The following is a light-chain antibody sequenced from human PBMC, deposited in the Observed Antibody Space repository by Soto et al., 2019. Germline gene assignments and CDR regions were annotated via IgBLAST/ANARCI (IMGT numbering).Light chain of an antibody. J-gene: IGKJ1*01. CDR1: QSVSRSY. V-gene: IGKV3-20*01. CDR2: VPS. CDR3: QHYGSSPT. Sequence: EIVLTQSPGTLSLSPGERATLSCRASQSVSRSYLAWYQQKPGQAPRLLIYVPSSRATGIPDRFSGSGSRTDFTLTISRLEPEDFAVYYCQHYGSSPTFGQGTKVEIK.